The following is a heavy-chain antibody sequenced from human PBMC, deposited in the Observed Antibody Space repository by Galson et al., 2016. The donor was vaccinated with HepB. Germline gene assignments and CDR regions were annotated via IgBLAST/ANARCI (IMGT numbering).Heavy chain of an antibody. CDR1: GLIFSNYA. CDR3: ARNMYGAATNYIGDVFDI. CDR2: ISDSAGST. Sequence: SLRLSCAASGLIFSNYAMSWVRQAPGKGLEWVSGISDSAGSTYFADSVKGRFTISRDNSKNTLYLQMNSLRAEDTAMYYCARNMYGAATNYIGDVFDIWGQGTMVTVSS. J-gene: IGHJ3*02. V-gene: IGHV3-23*01. D-gene: IGHD3-10*01.